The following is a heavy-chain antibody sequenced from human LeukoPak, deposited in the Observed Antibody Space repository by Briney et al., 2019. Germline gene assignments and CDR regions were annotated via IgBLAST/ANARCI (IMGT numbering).Heavy chain of an antibody. J-gene: IGHJ4*02. CDR1: VFTFSSYA. Sequence: GGSLRLSCAASVFTFSSYAMHWARQSPGKGLEGVAVISYDGSNKYYADSVKGRFTISRDNSKNTLYLQMNSLRAEDTAVYYCASDIVDGAVVTLGFDYWGQGTLVTVSS. D-gene: IGHD4-23*01. CDR3: ASDIVDGAVVTLGFDY. CDR2: ISYDGSNK. V-gene: IGHV3-30*04.